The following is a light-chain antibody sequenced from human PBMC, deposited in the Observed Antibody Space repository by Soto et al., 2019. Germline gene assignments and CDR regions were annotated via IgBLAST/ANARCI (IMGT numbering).Light chain of an antibody. V-gene: IGKV1-39*01. J-gene: IGKJ4*01. Sequence: DIQMTQSPSSLSASVGDRVTITCRASQSISSYLNWYQQKPGKAPKLLIYAASSLQSGVPSRFRGSGSGTDFALTMSRMHPEDGATYPRQQSSRTQLSVGGGPKVEIK. CDR1: QSISSY. CDR2: AAS. CDR3: QQSSRTQLS.